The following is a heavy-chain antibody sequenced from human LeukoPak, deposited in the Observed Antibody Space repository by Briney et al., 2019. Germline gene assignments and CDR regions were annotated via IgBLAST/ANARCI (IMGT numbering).Heavy chain of an antibody. J-gene: IGHJ6*03. Sequence: SETLSLTCAVYGGSFSGYYWSWIRQPPGKGLEWIGEINHSGSTNYNPSLKSRVTISVDTSKNQFSLKLSSVTAADTAVYYCAKGIVLMVYYMDVWGKGTTVTVSS. CDR3: AKGIVLMVYYMDV. D-gene: IGHD2-8*01. V-gene: IGHV4-34*01. CDR2: INHSGST. CDR1: GGSFSGYY.